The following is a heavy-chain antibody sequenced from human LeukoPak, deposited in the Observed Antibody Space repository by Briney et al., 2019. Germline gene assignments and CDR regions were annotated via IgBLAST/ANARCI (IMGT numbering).Heavy chain of an antibody. V-gene: IGHV4-59*01. Sequence: SETLSLTCTVSGGSISSYYWSWIRQPPGKGLEWIGYIYYSGSTNYNPSLKSRVTISVDTSKNQFSLQLSSVTAADTAVYYCARGRYYYDSIRGLLNYYYYYMDVWGKGTTVTVSS. J-gene: IGHJ6*03. CDR3: ARGRYYYDSIRGLLNYYYYYMDV. CDR1: GGSISSYY. CDR2: IYYSGST. D-gene: IGHD3-22*01.